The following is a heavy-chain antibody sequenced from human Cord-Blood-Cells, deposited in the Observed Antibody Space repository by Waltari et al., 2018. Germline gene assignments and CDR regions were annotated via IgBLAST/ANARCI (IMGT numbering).Heavy chain of an antibody. CDR3: ARGYGSGSYYIYYYGMDV. Sequence: QVQLQASGPGLVKPSQTLSLTCPVSGGPTSSGDYYRSCIRHPPGKGLEWIGYIYYSGSTYYNPTLKSRVTISVDTSKNQFSLKLSSVTAADTAVYYCARGYGSGSYYIYYYGMDVWGQGTTVTVSS. V-gene: IGHV4-30-4*01. D-gene: IGHD3-10*01. J-gene: IGHJ6*02. CDR1: GGPTSSGDYY. CDR2: IYYSGST.